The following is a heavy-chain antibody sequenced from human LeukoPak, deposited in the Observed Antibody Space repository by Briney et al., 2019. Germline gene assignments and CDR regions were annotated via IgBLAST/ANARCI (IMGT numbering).Heavy chain of an antibody. V-gene: IGHV3-74*03. CDR3: ARGRAGNDYGDYSDY. CDR2: INPDGTTT. CDR1: GFTFSGYW. J-gene: IGHJ4*02. Sequence: GGSLRLSCAASGFTFSGYWMHWVRQAPGKGLVWVSRINPDGTTTTYADSVRGRFNISRDNARNTLYLQMNSLRSDDTAVYYCARGRAGNDYGDYSDYWGQGTLVTVSS. D-gene: IGHD4-17*01.